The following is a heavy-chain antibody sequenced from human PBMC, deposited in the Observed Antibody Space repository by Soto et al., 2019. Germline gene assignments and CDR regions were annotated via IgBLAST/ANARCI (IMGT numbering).Heavy chain of an antibody. CDR3: ARGRGYSYGPYYFDY. CDR2: IYYSGTT. D-gene: IGHD5-18*01. V-gene: IGHV4-31*03. Sequence: PSETLSLTCTVSGGPISSEGYYWSWFRQLPGKGLEWIGDIYYSGTTYHNPSLRSRLTISGDASKNQFSLKLSSVTDADTALYYCARGRGYSYGPYYFDYWGQGTLVTVSS. J-gene: IGHJ4*02. CDR1: GGPISSEGYY.